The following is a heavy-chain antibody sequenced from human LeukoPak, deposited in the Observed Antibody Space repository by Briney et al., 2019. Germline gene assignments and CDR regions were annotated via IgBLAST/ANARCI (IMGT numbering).Heavy chain of an antibody. Sequence: SETLSLTCSVSDGSINSYYWNWIRRPPGKGLEWIGYIYYNGNTNYSPSLKSRVTMSVDTSENLFSLKVSSVTAADTAVYYCARGRSNYYGMDVWGQGTTVTVSS. CDR3: ARGRSNYYGMDV. V-gene: IGHV4-59*01. CDR2: IYYNGNT. D-gene: IGHD1-26*01. J-gene: IGHJ6*02. CDR1: DGSINSYY.